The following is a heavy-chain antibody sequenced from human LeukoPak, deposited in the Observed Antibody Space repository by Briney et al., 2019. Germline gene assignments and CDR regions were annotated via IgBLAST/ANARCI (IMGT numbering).Heavy chain of an antibody. V-gene: IGHV4-61*09. CDR1: GGSISSGSYY. Sequence: SETLSLTCTVSGGSISSGSYYWSWIRQPAGKGLEWIGHIYTNGNTNFNPSLKSRVTISVDTSKNQFSLNLNSVTAADTAVYYCARSLYSSSWYGICNYWGQGTLVTVSS. CDR2: IYTNGNT. D-gene: IGHD6-13*01. CDR3: ARSLYSSSWYGICNY. J-gene: IGHJ4*02.